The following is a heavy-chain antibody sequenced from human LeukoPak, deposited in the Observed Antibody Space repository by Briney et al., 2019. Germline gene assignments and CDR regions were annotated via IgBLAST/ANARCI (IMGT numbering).Heavy chain of an antibody. Sequence: GASVKVSCKASGGTFSSYAISWVRQAPGQGLEWMGRIIPILGIANYAQKLQGRVTMTTDTSTSTAYMELRSLRSDDTAVYYCARDRGDYYGSGSYSEPFDYWGQGTLVTVSS. CDR3: ARDRGDYYGSGSYSEPFDY. D-gene: IGHD3-10*01. CDR2: IIPILGIA. CDR1: GGTFSSYA. V-gene: IGHV1-69*04. J-gene: IGHJ4*02.